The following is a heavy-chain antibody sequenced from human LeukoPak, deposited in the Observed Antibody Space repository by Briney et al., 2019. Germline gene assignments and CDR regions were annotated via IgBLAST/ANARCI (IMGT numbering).Heavy chain of an antibody. D-gene: IGHD3-22*01. Sequence: ASVKVSCKASGYTFTSYGISWVRQAPGQGLEWMGWISAYNGNTNYAQKLQGRATMTTDTSTSTAYMELRSPRSDDTAVYYCARDHYYDSSGYYYGGRYNWFDPWGQGTLVTVSS. V-gene: IGHV1-18*01. CDR3: ARDHYYDSSGYYYGGRYNWFDP. CDR1: GYTFTSYG. J-gene: IGHJ5*02. CDR2: ISAYNGNT.